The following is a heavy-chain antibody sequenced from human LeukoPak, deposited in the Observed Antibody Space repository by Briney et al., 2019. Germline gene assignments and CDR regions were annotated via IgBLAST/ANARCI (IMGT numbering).Heavy chain of an antibody. Sequence: ASVKVSCKVSGYTLTELSMHWVRQAPGKGLEWMGGFDPEDGETIYAQKFQGRVTMTEDTSTDTAYMELSSLRSEDTAVYYCATDLVYNWNYDWFDPWGQGTLVTVSS. D-gene: IGHD1-7*01. J-gene: IGHJ5*02. V-gene: IGHV1-24*01. CDR2: FDPEDGET. CDR1: GYTLTELS. CDR3: ATDLVYNWNYDWFDP.